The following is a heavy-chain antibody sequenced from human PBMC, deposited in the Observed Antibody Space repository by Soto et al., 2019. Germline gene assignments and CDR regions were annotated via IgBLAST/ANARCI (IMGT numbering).Heavy chain of an antibody. J-gene: IGHJ4*02. CDR2: IWYDGSNK. V-gene: IGHV3-33*01. CDR3: ARGALAGRSFDY. CDR1: GFTFSSYG. Sequence: QVQLVESGGGVVQPGRSLRLSCAASGFTFSSYGMHWVRQAPGKGLEWVAVIWYDGSNKYYADSVKGRFTISRDNSKNTLYRQMNSLRAEDTAVYYGARGALAGRSFDYWGQGPLVTVSS. D-gene: IGHD3-10*01.